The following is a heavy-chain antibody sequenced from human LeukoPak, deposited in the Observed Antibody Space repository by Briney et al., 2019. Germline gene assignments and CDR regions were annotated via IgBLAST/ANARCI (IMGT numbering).Heavy chain of an antibody. CDR1: GGSFSGYY. J-gene: IGHJ4*02. D-gene: IGHD3-22*01. Sequence: KPSATLSLTCAVYGGSFSGYYWSWIRQPPGKGLEWIGEINHSGSTNYNPSLKSGVTISVDTSKNQFSLKLSSVTAADTAVYYCARASITMIVVVLDYWGQGTLVTVSS. CDR3: ARASITMIVVVLDY. CDR2: INHSGST. V-gene: IGHV4-34*01.